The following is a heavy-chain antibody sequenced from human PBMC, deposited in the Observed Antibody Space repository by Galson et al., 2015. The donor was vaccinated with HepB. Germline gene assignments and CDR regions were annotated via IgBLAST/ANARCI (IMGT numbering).Heavy chain of an antibody. V-gene: IGHV3-30*03. D-gene: IGHD5-24*01. CDR2: VSYDGSNE. CDR1: GFTFSGYG. J-gene: IGHJ4*02. Sequence: SLRLSCAASGFTFSGYGMHWVRQAPGKGLEWVAVVSYDGSNEHYAESVKGRFTISRDDSKNTLFLQMNSLRAEDTAVYYCAIFDGPWDFDYWGRGTLVTVSS. CDR3: AIFDGPWDFDY.